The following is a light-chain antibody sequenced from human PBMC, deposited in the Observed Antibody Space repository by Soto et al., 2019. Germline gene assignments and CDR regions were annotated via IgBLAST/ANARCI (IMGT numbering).Light chain of an antibody. J-gene: IGLJ1*01. CDR1: SSDVGGYNY. V-gene: IGLV2-14*01. Sequence: QSALTQPASVSGSPGQSITISCTGTSSDVGGYNYVSWYQQHPGKAPKLMIYEVSNRPSGVSNRFSGSKSGNAASLTISGLQAEDEADYYCGSYRSNNSPYVFXTGTKVTVL. CDR3: GSYRSNNSPYV. CDR2: EVS.